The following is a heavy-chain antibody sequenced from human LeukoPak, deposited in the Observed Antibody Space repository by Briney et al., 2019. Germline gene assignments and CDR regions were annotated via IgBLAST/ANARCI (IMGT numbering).Heavy chain of an antibody. Sequence: PGGSLRLSCAASGFTFSSYEMNWVRQAPGKGQEWVSYISSSGSTIYYADSVKGRFTISRDNAKNSLYLQMNSLRAEDTAVYYCARSLLWFGEFAFDYWGQGTLVTVSS. V-gene: IGHV3-48*03. CDR3: ARSLLWFGEFAFDY. J-gene: IGHJ4*02. CDR1: GFTFSSYE. CDR2: ISSSGSTI. D-gene: IGHD3-10*01.